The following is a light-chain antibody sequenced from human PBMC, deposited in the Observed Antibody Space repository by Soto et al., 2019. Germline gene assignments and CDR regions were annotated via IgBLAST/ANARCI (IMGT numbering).Light chain of an antibody. J-gene: IGKJ1*01. CDR3: QQYYTHPWT. CDR2: AAS. V-gene: IGKV1-8*01. CDR1: QDVSSS. Sequence: AIRMTQSPSSLSASTGDKVTITCRASQDVSSSLAWYQQKPGKAPKLLIFAASTLPSGVPSRFSGSGSETDFTSTSSCLQSEDFATYCYQQYYTHPWTFGQGTKVEF.